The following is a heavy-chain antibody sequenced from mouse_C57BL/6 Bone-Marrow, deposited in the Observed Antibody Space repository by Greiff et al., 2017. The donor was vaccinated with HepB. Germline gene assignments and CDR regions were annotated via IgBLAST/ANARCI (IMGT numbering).Heavy chain of an antibody. V-gene: IGHV6-3*01. D-gene: IGHD2-4*01. CDR1: GFTFSNYW. CDR2: IRLKSDNYAT. CDR3: TLYDYDASFAY. Sequence: EVKLVESGGGLVQPGGSMKLSCVASGFTFSNYWMNWARQSPEKGLEWVAQIRLKSDNYATHYAESVKGRFTISRDDSKSSVYLQMNNLRAEDTGIYYCTLYDYDASFAYWGQGTLVTVSA. J-gene: IGHJ3*01.